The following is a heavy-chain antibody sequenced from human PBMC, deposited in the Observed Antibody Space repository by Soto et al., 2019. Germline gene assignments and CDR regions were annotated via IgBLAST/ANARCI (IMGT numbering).Heavy chain of an antibody. J-gene: IGHJ6*02. CDR1: GYTFTGYY. Sequence: ASVKVSCKASGYTFTGYYMHWVRQAPGQGLEWMGWINPNSGGTNYAQKFQGWVTMNRDTSISTAYMELSRLRSDDTAVYYCARAIAAAGTYYYGMDVWGQGTTVTVSS. V-gene: IGHV1-2*04. D-gene: IGHD6-13*01. CDR2: INPNSGGT. CDR3: ARAIAAAGTYYYGMDV.